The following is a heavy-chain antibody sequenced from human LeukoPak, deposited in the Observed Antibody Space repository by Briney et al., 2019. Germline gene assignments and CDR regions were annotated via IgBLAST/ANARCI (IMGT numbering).Heavy chain of an antibody. CDR2: IYSSGST. CDR1: GFTLTSSY. CDR3: ARGFRLGSCFDS. D-gene: IGHD3/OR15-3a*01. Sequence: GRSLRLSCAASGFTLTSSYMSWVRQAPGKGLEWGSFIYSSGSTQYADSVEGRFTISRDNYKNTLYLQMNGLRAEYTAVYYCARGFRLGSCFDSWGQGTLVTVSP. V-gene: IGHV3-53*01. J-gene: IGHJ4*02.